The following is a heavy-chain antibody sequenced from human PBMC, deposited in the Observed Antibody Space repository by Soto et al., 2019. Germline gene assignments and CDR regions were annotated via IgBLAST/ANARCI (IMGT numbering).Heavy chain of an antibody. CDR3: ARVRTCYGSSGSLDY. D-gene: IGHD3-22*01. J-gene: IGHJ4*02. CDR1: GYTFTGYF. V-gene: IGHV1-2*02. Sequence: ASVKVSCKASGYTFTGYFIHWVRQAPGQGLEWMGWINPNSGDTNYAQKFQGRVTMTRDMSISTAYMELRGLTCDETAVYYCARVRTCYGSSGSLDYCGPGTLVTVSS. CDR2: INPNSGDT.